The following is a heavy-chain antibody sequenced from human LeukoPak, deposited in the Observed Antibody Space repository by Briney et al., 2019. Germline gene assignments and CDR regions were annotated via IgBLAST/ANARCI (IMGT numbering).Heavy chain of an antibody. J-gene: IGHJ4*02. D-gene: IGHD6-19*01. CDR2: IYTSGST. CDR3: VAAAVAVDC. V-gene: IGHV4-61*02. Sequence: SETLSLTCTVSGGSISSGSYYWSWIRQPAGKGLEWIGRIYTSGSTNYNPSLKSRVTISVDKSKNQFSLRLTSVTAADTTVYYCVAAAVAVDCWGQGTLVTVSS. CDR1: GGSISSGSYY.